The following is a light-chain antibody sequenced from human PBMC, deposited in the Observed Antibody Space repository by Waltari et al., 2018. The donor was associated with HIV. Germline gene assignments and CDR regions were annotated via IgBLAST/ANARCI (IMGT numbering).Light chain of an antibody. CDR1: SSNIGAGYD. CDR2: GNS. CDR3: QSYDSSLSWV. J-gene: IGLJ3*02. V-gene: IGLV1-40*01. Sequence: QSVLTQPPSVSGAPGQRVTISCTGSSSNIGAGYDVHWYQQLPGTAPKLLIYGNSNRPSGVPDRFAGSKCGTSASLAITGLQAEDEADYYGQSYDSSLSWVFGGGTKLTVL.